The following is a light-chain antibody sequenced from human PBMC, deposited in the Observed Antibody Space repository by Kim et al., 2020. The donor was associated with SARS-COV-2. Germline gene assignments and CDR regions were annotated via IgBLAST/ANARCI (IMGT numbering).Light chain of an antibody. Sequence: QAVTISCTGSRSNIGAGYDVPWYQQLPGTAPKLLIYGNSNRPSGVPDRFSGSKSGTSASLAITGLQAEDEADYYCQSYDSSLSGWVFGGGTQLTVL. V-gene: IGLV1-40*01. CDR2: GNS. CDR1: RSNIGAGYD. CDR3: QSYDSSLSGWV. J-gene: IGLJ3*02.